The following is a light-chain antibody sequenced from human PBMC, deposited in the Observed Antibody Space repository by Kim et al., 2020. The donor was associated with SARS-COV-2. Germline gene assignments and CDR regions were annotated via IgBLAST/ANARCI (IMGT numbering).Light chain of an antibody. CDR1: QTVSSIS. J-gene: IGKJ4*01. Sequence: PAERPTLSGKARQTVSSISLAWYQQKPGQAPRLLLHGASSRATGIPDRFSGSGSGTDFTLTISRLEPEDFAVYFCHHYGSSPLAFGGGTKVEIK. V-gene: IGKV3-20*01. CDR2: GAS. CDR3: HHYGSSPLA.